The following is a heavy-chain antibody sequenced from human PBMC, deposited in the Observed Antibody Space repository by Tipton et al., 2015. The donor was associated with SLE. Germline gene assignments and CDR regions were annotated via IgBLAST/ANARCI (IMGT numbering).Heavy chain of an antibody. CDR3: GKTVGATTAFDI. Sequence: QSGAEVKKPGASVKVSCKASGYTFTSYDINWVRQAPGQGLEWMGWISAYNGNTNYAQKLQGRVTMTTDTPTSTAYMELRSLRSDDTAVYYCGKTVGATTAFDIWGQGTMVTVSS. D-gene: IGHD1-26*01. J-gene: IGHJ3*02. V-gene: IGHV1-18*01. CDR2: ISAYNGNT. CDR1: GYTFTSYD.